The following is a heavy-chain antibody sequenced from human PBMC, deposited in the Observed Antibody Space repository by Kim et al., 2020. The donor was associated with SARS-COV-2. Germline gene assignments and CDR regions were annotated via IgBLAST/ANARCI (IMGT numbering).Heavy chain of an antibody. J-gene: IGHJ6*02. Sequence: GGSLRLSCAASGFTFSSYGMHWVRQAPGKGLEWVAVISYDGSNKYYADSVKGRFTISRDNSKNTLYLQMNSLRAEDTAVYYCAKGMAQYGMDVWGQGTTVTVSS. V-gene: IGHV3-30*18. CDR3: AKGMAQYGMDV. CDR2: ISYDGSNK. CDR1: GFTFSSYG.